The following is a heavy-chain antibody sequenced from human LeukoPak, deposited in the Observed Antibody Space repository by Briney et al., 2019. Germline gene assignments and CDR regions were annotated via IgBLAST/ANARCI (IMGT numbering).Heavy chain of an antibody. CDR2: IRTDGST. D-gene: IGHD2-21*02. CDR3: ARVEDVVVTASLDY. CDR1: GFTFSSYW. Sequence: PGGSPRLSCAVSGFTFSSYWMHWVRQAPGKGLVWVSRIRTDGSTAYADSVKGRFTISRDNARNTLYLQMNSLRVDDTAVYYCARVEDVVVTASLDYWGQGALVTVSS. V-gene: IGHV3-74*01. J-gene: IGHJ4*02.